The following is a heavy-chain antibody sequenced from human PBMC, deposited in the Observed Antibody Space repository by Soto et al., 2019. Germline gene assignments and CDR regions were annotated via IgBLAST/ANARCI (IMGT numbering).Heavy chain of an antibody. CDR3: ARPGNYGSGSYLYYLDY. Sequence: QLQLQESGPGLVKPSETLSLTCTVSGGSISSSSYYWGWIRQPPGKGLEWIGSIYYSGSTYYNPSRQSRVTISVDTSKNQFSLKLSSVTAADTAVYYCARPGNYGSGSYLYYLDYWGQGTLVTVSS. CDR2: IYYSGST. J-gene: IGHJ4*02. D-gene: IGHD3-10*01. V-gene: IGHV4-39*01. CDR1: GGSISSSSYY.